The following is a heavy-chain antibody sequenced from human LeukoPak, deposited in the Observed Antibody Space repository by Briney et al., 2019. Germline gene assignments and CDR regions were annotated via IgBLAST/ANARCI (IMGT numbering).Heavy chain of an antibody. D-gene: IGHD3-22*01. CDR3: ARGPRPLYYDSSGYYAPHFDY. CDR1: GGSISSYY. Sequence: PSETLSLTCTVSGGSISSYYWSWIRQPPGKGLEWIGYIYYSGSTNYNPSLKSRVTISVDTSKNQFSLKLSSVTAADTAVYYCARGPRPLYYDSSGYYAPHFDYWGQGTLVTVSS. J-gene: IGHJ4*02. V-gene: IGHV4-59*01. CDR2: IYYSGST.